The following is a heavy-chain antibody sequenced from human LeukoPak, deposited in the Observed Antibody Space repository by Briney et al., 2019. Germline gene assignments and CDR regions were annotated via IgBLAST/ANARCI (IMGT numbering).Heavy chain of an antibody. V-gene: IGHV3-23*01. Sequence: PGGTLRLSCAASGFTFSSYGMSWVRQAPGKGLEWVSAISGSGGSTYYADSVKGRFTISRDNSKNTLYLQMNSLRAEDTAVYYCAKDVHNGDYGPFDYWGQGTLVTVSS. D-gene: IGHD4-17*01. CDR2: ISGSGGST. J-gene: IGHJ4*02. CDR1: GFTFSSYG. CDR3: AKDVHNGDYGPFDY.